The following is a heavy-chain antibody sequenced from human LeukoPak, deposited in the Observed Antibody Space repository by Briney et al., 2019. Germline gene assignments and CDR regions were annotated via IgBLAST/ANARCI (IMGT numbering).Heavy chain of an antibody. CDR3: VRAHWTDAAI. J-gene: IGHJ4*02. CDR1: GFTFSTYW. Sequence: GGSLRPSCVGSGFTFSTYWMTWVRQAPGKGLEWVAFIKEDGSQKDHVDSAKGRFTISRDNAKNSLYLQMNSLTADDTAVYYCVRAHWTDAAIWGQGTLVTVSS. CDR2: IKEDGSQK. D-gene: IGHD1-1*01. V-gene: IGHV3-7*01.